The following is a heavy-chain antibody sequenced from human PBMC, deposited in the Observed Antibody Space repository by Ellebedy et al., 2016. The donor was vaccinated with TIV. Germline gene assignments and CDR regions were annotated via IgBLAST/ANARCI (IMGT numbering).Heavy chain of an antibody. D-gene: IGHD6-19*01. CDR1: GFTFSSYA. CDR3: AKTVLGIAVAGHGLYFNY. CDR2: ISGSGGST. J-gene: IGHJ4*02. Sequence: GESLKISCAASGFTFSSYAMSWVRQAPGKGLEWVSAISGSGGSTYYADSVKGRFTISRDNSKNTLYLQMNSLRAEDTAVYYCAKTVLGIAVAGHGLYFNYWGQGTLVTVSS. V-gene: IGHV3-23*01.